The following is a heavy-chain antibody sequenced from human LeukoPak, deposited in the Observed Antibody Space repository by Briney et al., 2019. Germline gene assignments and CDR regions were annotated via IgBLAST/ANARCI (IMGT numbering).Heavy chain of an antibody. D-gene: IGHD3-9*01. Sequence: PGGSLRLSCAASGFTFSSYGIHWVRQAPGKGLEWVSAIGGGGVSTYYADSVKGRFTISRDNSKNTLYLQMNSLRAEDTAVYYCAKDPPSYYDILTGHPTHYFDYWGQGTLVTVSS. CDR1: GFTFSSYG. J-gene: IGHJ4*02. V-gene: IGHV3-23*01. CDR3: AKDPPSYYDILTGHPTHYFDY. CDR2: IGGGGVST.